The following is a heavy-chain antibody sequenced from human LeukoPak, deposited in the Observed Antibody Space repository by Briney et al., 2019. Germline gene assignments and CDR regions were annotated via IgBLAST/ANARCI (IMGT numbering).Heavy chain of an antibody. CDR3: ARERGNYDILTDYYEGNGFDP. J-gene: IGHJ5*02. D-gene: IGHD3-9*01. CDR1: AYTFTGYY. Sequence: ASVKVSCKASAYTFTGYYIHWVRQAPGQGLEWMGWINPNSGDTNYAQKFQGTVTMTRDTSISTAYMELTRLRSDDTAVYYCARERGNYDILTDYYEGNGFDPWGQGTLVTVSS. V-gene: IGHV1-2*02. CDR2: INPNSGDT.